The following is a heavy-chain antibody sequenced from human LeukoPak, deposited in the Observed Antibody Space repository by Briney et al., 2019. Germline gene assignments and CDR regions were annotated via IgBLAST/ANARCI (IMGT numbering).Heavy chain of an antibody. CDR1: GGSFGGYY. D-gene: IGHD2-2*01. Sequence: SETLSLTCAVYGGSFGGYYWSWIRQPPGKGLEWIGEINHSGSTNYNPSLKSRVTISVDTSKNQFSLKLSSVTAADTAVYYCARGGGSTPYYFDYWGQGTLVTVSS. J-gene: IGHJ4*02. V-gene: IGHV4-34*01. CDR3: ARGGGSTPYYFDY. CDR2: INHSGST.